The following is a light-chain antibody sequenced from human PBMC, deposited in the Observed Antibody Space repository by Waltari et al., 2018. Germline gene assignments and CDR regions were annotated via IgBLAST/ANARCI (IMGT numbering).Light chain of an antibody. CDR2: GAS. J-gene: IGKJ4*01. Sequence: EIVLTQSPGTLSLSPGERATLSCRASQTVRTTYLAWYQQKPGQAPTLLIYGASSRATGIPDRFSGSGSGTDFSLTSSSLEREDFAVYYCQQYDISPLTFGGGTKVEIK. CDR3: QQYDISPLT. CDR1: QTVRTTY. V-gene: IGKV3-20*01.